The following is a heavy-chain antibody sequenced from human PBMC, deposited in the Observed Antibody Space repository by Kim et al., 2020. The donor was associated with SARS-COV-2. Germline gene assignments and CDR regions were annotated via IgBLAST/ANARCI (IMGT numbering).Heavy chain of an antibody. CDR3: SRKTYGAGYGDF. CDR1: GFAVGWYY. CDR2: ISSNGGT. D-gene: IGHD2-8*01. J-gene: IGHJ2*01. Sequence: GGSLRLSCAVSGFAVGWYYMTWVRQAPGKGPEWVSLISSNGGTKHAASVRGRFTISSDGSKNKIFLQMNSLRADDSAAYYCSRKTYGAGYGDFCGRGT. V-gene: IGHV3-53*01.